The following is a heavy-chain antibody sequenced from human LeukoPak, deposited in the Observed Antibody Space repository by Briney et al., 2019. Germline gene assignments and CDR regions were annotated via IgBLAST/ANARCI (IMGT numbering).Heavy chain of an antibody. V-gene: IGHV1-2*02. CDR1: GYTFSGYY. D-gene: IGHD3-22*01. CDR3: AGARYYYDSSCPIDY. Sequence: ASVKVSCKASGYTFSGYYMHWVRQAPGQGLEWMGWINPNSGGTNYAKKFLGRVTMTRDTSISTAYMELSRLRSDDTAVYYCAGARYYYDSSCPIDYWGQGTLVTVSS. CDR2: INPNSGGT. J-gene: IGHJ4*02.